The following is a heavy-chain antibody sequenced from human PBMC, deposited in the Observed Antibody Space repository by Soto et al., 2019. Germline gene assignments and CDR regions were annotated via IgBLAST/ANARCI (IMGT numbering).Heavy chain of an antibody. D-gene: IGHD5-18*01. J-gene: IGHJ6*02. CDR3: ARDDTALFGVDV. CDR2: IIPLFGTA. V-gene: IGHV1-69*01. CDR1: GDTFSSYG. Sequence: QVQLVQSGAEVKKPGSSVKVSCKTSGDTFSSYGISWVRQAPGQGLEWMGGIIPLFGTAHYAQKFHGRVTITTDESTSTAYMELSSLRSDDTAIYYCARDDTALFGVDVWGQGTTVTVSS.